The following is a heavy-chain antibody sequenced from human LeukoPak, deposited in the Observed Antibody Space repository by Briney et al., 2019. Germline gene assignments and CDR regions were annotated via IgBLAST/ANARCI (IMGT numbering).Heavy chain of an antibody. J-gene: IGHJ5*02. CDR3: ARDRTGSQGWFDP. CDR2: INPSGAST. Sequence: ASVKVSCKASGYIFINYYIHWVRQAPGQGLEWMGVINPSGASTSYAQKFQGRVTMTRDTSTSTVYMVLSSLRSEDTAVYYCARDRTGSQGWFDPWGQGTLVTVSS. V-gene: IGHV1-46*01. CDR1: GYIFINYY. D-gene: IGHD1-26*01.